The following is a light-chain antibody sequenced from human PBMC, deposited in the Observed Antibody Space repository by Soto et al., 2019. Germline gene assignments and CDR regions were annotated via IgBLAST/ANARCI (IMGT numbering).Light chain of an antibody. V-gene: IGLV2-8*01. CDR1: KNDIGVYDF. Sequence: QSVLTQPPSASGSPGQSVTISCTGTKNDIGVYDFVSWYQHHPGKAARLIIDEVVQRPSGVPDRFTGSKSGNTASLSGSGLQAADGADYFCKSYAGSYTYVFGSGSKV. CDR2: EVV. J-gene: IGLJ1*01. CDR3: KSYAGSYTYV.